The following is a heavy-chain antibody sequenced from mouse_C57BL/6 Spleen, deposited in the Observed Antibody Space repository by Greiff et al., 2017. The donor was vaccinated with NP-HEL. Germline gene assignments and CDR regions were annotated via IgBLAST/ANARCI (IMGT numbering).Heavy chain of an antibody. CDR1: GFTFSDYG. CDR3: ARIYGYDGGYAMDY. CDR2: ISSGSSTI. J-gene: IGHJ4*01. V-gene: IGHV5-17*01. Sequence: EVQLVESGGGLVKPGGSLKLSCAASGFTFSDYGMHWVRQAPEKGLEWVAYISSGSSTIYYADTVKGRFTISRDNAKNTLFLQMTSLRSEDTAMYYCARIYGYDGGYAMDYWGQGTSVTVSS. D-gene: IGHD2-2*01.